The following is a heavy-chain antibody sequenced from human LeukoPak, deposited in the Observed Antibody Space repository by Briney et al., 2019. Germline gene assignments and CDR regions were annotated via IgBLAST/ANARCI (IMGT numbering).Heavy chain of an antibody. Sequence: GGSLRLSCAASGFTFSSYGMHWVRQAPGKGLEWVAFIRYDGSNKYYADSVKGRFTISRDNSKNTLYLQMNSLRAEDTAVYYCANPGEWDPDALDIWGQGTMVTVSS. V-gene: IGHV3-30*02. CDR2: IRYDGSNK. D-gene: IGHD3-16*01. CDR1: GFTFSSYG. CDR3: ANPGEWDPDALDI. J-gene: IGHJ3*02.